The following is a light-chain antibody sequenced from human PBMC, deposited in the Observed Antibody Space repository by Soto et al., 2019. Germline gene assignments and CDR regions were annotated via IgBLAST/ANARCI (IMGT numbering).Light chain of an antibody. Sequence: VLTQPPSTSGTPGQRVAISLSGTSSHIGSHTVNWYQQLPGTAPQLLIYVDDQRPSGIPDRFSGSKSGTSASLAISGLRSEDGVEYYCAAWDDRLDGPVFGGGTKVTVL. CDR1: SSHIGSHT. J-gene: IGLJ3*02. V-gene: IGLV1-44*01. CDR2: VDD. CDR3: AAWDDRLDGPV.